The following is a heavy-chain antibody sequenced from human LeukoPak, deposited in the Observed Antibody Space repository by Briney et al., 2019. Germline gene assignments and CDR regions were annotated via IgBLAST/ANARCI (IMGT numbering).Heavy chain of an antibody. CDR3: ARDYKYAFDN. CDR2: IGIDSGNT. Sequence: GGSLRLSCAASGFTFSDYSMNWVRQAPGKGLEWSSYIGIDSGNTNYADSVKGRFTISGDKAKNSLYLQMNSLRVEDTAVYYCARDYKYAFDNWGQGTLVTVSS. CDR1: GFTFSDYS. D-gene: IGHD5-24*01. J-gene: IGHJ4*02. V-gene: IGHV3-48*01.